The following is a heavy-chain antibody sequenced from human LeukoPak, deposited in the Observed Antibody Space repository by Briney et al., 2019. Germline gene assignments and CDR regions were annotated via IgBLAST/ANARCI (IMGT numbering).Heavy chain of an antibody. V-gene: IGHV3-23*01. CDR1: GFTFTSYA. J-gene: IGHJ4*02. CDR3: AKDLDYYDSSGRDY. D-gene: IGHD3-22*01. CDR2: ISGRGDST. Sequence: GGSLRLSCVVSGFTFTSYAMNWVRQSPGKGLEWVSGISGRGDSTYYTDSVKGRFTISRDNSKNTVYLQMNSLRAEDTAVYFCAKDLDYYDSSGRDYWGQGTLVTVSS.